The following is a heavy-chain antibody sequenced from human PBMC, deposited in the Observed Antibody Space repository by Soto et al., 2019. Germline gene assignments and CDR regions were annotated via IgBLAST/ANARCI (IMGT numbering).Heavy chain of an antibody. J-gene: IGHJ6*02. CDR3: ARVGYSYGYGLYYYYGMDV. CDR1: GGSFSGYY. Sequence: QVQLQQWGAGLLKPSETLSLTCAVYGGSFSGYYWSWIRQPPGKGLEWIGEINHSGSTKYNPSLKSRVTISVDTSKNQFSLKLSSVTAADTAVYYCARVGYSYGYGLYYYYGMDVWGQGTTVTVSS. CDR2: INHSGST. V-gene: IGHV4-34*01. D-gene: IGHD5-18*01.